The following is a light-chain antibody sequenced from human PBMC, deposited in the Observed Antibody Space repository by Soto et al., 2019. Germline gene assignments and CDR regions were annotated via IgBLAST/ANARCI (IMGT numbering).Light chain of an antibody. CDR2: GAS. CDR1: QSINSF. Sequence: EIVLTQSPGTLSLSPGEGATLSCRASQSINSFLAWYQQRRGQAPRLLIHGASNRATGIPDRFSGSGSGPDFTLTISRLEPEDSAVYYCQQRSKLPRTFGGGTKVDIK. V-gene: IGKV3-11*01. CDR3: QQRSKLPRT. J-gene: IGKJ4*01.